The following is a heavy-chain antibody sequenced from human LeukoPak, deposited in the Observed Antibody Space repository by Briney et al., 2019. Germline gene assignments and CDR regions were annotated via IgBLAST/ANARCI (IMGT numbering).Heavy chain of an antibody. D-gene: IGHD2-2*01. CDR3: ARGAIAYCSSTSCYPHDAFDI. CDR2: INPNSGGT. J-gene: IGHJ3*02. Sequence: ASVKVSCKASGYTFTGYYMHWVRQAPGQGLEWMGWINPNSGGTNYAQKFQGWVTMTRDTSISTAYMELSRLRSDDTAVYYCARGAIAYCSSTSCYPHDAFDIWGQGTMVTVSS. CDR1: GYTFTGYY. V-gene: IGHV1-2*04.